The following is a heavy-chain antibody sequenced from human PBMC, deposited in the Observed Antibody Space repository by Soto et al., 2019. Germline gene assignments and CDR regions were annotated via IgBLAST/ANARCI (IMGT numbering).Heavy chain of an antibody. D-gene: IGHD5-18*01. CDR1: GFTFSNYG. CDR2: ISNDVNNN. Sequence: QVQLVESGGDVVQPGRSLRLSCAVSGFTFSNYGMHWVRQAPGKGLEWVSFISNDVNNNDYAESVKGRFTISRDNSNNTLYLHMNNLSTEDRDVYYCANGYEGQYLTRGDAFEFWGRGTTVTVSS. V-gene: IGHV3-30*18. J-gene: IGHJ3*01. CDR3: ANGYEGQYLTRGDAFEF.